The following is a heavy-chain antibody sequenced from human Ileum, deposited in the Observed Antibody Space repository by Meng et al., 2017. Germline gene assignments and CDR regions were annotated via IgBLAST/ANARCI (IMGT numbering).Heavy chain of an antibody. Sequence: VQLREPVPGVLKLSGTLSLTCVVSGGSISSSNWWSGVRQPTGKGLEWIGEIYHSGSTNYNPSLKSRVTISVDKSKNQFSLKLSSVTAADTAVYYCASLGPRTAAGRVYYFDYWGQGTLVTVSS. CDR1: GGSISSSNW. D-gene: IGHD6-13*01. V-gene: IGHV4-4*02. J-gene: IGHJ4*02. CDR2: IYHSGST. CDR3: ASLGPRTAAGRVYYFDY.